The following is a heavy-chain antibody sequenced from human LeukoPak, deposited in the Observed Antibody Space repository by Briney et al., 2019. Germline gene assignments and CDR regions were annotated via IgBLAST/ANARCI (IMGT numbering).Heavy chain of an antibody. CDR2: INHYGST. J-gene: IGHJ4*02. V-gene: IGHV4-39*07. D-gene: IGHD3-9*01. Sequence: KPSETLSLTCSVSGDSISSSTYYWSWIRQPPGKGLEWIGEINHYGSTNYNPSLKSRITISVDTSKNQFSLKLSSVTAADTAVYYCARGGATYYDILTGYYHFDYWGQGTLVTVSS. CDR1: GDSISSSTYY. CDR3: ARGGATYYDILTGYYHFDY.